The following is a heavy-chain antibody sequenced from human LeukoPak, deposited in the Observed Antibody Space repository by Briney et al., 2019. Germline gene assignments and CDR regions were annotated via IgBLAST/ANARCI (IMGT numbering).Heavy chain of an antibody. Sequence: GGSLRLPCAASGFTFSDYYMSWIRQAPGKGLEWVSHISSSSTYTNYADSVKGRFTISRDNAKNSLYLQMNSLRVEDTAVYYCARDGDGDYPIDYWGQGTLVTVSS. V-gene: IGHV3-11*06. CDR1: GFTFSDYY. CDR3: ARDGDGDYPIDY. J-gene: IGHJ4*02. CDR2: ISSSSTYT. D-gene: IGHD4-17*01.